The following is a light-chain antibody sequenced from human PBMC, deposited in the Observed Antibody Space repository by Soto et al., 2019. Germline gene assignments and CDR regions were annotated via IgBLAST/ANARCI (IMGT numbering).Light chain of an antibody. V-gene: IGLV2-8*01. CDR2: EVS. CDR1: SSDVGGYNY. J-gene: IGLJ3*02. Sequence: QSALTQPPSASGSPGQSVTISCTGTSSDVGGYNYVSWYQQHPGKAPKVMIYEVSKRPSGVSDRFSGSKSGNTASLTVSGLQAEDEADYYCSSYAGSNSVFGGGTKLTVL. CDR3: SSYAGSNSV.